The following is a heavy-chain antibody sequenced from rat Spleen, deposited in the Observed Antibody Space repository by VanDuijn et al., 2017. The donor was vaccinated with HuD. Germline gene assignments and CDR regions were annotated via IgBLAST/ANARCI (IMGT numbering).Heavy chain of an antibody. CDR1: GFTFNNYW. V-gene: IGHV5-31*01. CDR3: TRDYGGSVAY. Sequence: EVQVVESGGGLVQPGRSLKLSCVASGFTFNNYWMTWIRQAPGKWLEAVASIPNSGGSTYYPDSVKARFIISRAKVQSPLYLHMNSLKYEDPAPYYCTRDYGGSVAYWGQGTLATVSS. CDR2: IPNSGGST. J-gene: IGHJ3*01. D-gene: IGHD1-11*01.